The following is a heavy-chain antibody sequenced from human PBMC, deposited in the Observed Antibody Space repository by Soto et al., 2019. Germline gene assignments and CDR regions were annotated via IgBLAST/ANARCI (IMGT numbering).Heavy chain of an antibody. CDR2: INAGNGNT. V-gene: IGHV1-3*01. D-gene: IGHD3-16*01. CDR3: ARGEFLSYDDY. CDR1: GYTFTSYA. J-gene: IGHJ4*02. Sequence: ASVKVCCKASGYTFTSYAMHWVRQAPGQRLEWMGWINAGNGNTKYSQKFQGRVTITRDTSASTAYMELSSLRSEDTAVYYCARGEFLSYDDYWGQGTLVTVSS.